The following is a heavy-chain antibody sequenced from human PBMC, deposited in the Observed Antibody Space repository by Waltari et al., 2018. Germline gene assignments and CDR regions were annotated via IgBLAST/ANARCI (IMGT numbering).Heavy chain of an antibody. CDR3: ARANRPHYDILTGGHLLDY. V-gene: IGHV1-69*12. J-gene: IGHJ4*02. CDR2: ISPSFGTA. D-gene: IGHD3-9*01. CDR1: GGTFSSYA. Sequence: QVQLVQSGAEVKKPGSSVKVSCKASGGTFSSYAISWVRQAPGQGLEWRGGISPSFGTANYAQKFQGRVTITADESTSTAYMELSSLRSEDTAVYYCARANRPHYDILTGGHLLDYWGQGTLVTVSS.